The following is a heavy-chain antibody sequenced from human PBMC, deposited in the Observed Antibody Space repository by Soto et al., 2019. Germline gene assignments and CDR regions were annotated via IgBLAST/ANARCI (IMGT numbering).Heavy chain of an antibody. CDR2: INPSNGNT. V-gene: IGHV1-3*01. J-gene: IGHJ5*02. D-gene: IGHD3-16*02. CDR3: ARSSAGVFGLNIEGSNWLAP. Sequence: WVRQDTRQGLEWMGLINPSNGNTRYSQKFQGGVTITRDTSASTAYMELSSLRSEDTAIYYCARSSAGVFGLNIEGSNWLAPWGQGSLVTVSS.